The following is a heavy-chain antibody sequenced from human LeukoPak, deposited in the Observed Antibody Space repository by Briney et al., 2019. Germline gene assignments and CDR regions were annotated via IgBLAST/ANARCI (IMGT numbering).Heavy chain of an antibody. J-gene: IGHJ4*02. CDR3: ARVTGYCSGWYVGY. CDR1: GGSLSSSRYY. CDR2: IYYSGST. Sequence: PSETLSLPCTVSGGSLSSSRYYWGWIRQPPGKGLEWIGCIYYSGSTYYNPSLKSRVTISVDTSKNQFSLKLSSVTAADTAVYYCARVTGYCSGWYVGYWGQGTLVTVSS. D-gene: IGHD6-19*01. V-gene: IGHV4-39*01.